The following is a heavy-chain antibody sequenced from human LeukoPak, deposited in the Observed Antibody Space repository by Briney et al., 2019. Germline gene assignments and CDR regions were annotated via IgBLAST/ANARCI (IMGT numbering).Heavy chain of an antibody. Sequence: ASVKVSCKASGYTFTSYGISWVRQAPGQGLEWMGWISAYNGNTNYAQKLQGRVTMTTDTSTSTAYMELRSLRSDYTAVYYCARGPRYYYDSSGYYYVGWGQGTLVTVSS. CDR2: ISAYNGNT. CDR3: ARGPRYYYDSSGYYYVG. CDR1: GYTFTSYG. J-gene: IGHJ4*02. V-gene: IGHV1-18*01. D-gene: IGHD3-22*01.